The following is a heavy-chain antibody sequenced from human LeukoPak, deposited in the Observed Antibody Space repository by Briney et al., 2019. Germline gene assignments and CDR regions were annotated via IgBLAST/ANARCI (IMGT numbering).Heavy chain of an antibody. V-gene: IGHV1-2*02. CDR1: GYTFTNYY. CDR3: ARGGGTVFGVVND. D-gene: IGHD3-3*01. Sequence: GASVKVSCKASGYTFTNYYMHWVRQAPGQGLEWMGWIHPNSDGTNYAQKFQGRVTMTRDTSINTAYMELSRLRSDDTGIYYCARGGGTVFGVVNDWGQGTLATVSS. J-gene: IGHJ4*02. CDR2: IHPNSDGT.